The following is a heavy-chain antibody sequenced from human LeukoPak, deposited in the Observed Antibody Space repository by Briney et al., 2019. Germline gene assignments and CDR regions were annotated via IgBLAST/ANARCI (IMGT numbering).Heavy chain of an antibody. J-gene: IGHJ2*01. CDR2: IYTTGST. CDR3: ARGFWSFDL. V-gene: IGHV4-4*07. CDR1: GGSISSYY. Sequence: SGTLSLTCTVSGGSISSYYWTWIRQPAGKGLEWIGRIYTTGSTIYNPSLRSRVTMSVDTSKNQISLNLNSVTAADTAMYYCARGFWSFDLWGRGTLVTVSS.